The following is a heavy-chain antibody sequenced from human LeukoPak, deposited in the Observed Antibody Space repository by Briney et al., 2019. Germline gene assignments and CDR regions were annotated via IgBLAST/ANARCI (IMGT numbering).Heavy chain of an antibody. CDR3: ARDNIGSSGWTGLGY. V-gene: IGHV1-46*01. CDR2: IHPSDGVT. Sequence: ASVKVSCKASGYTFTSHCIHWVRQAPGQGLKWMGLIHPSDGVTTYAQNFQGRVTVTRDTSTSTVYMELSSLRSEDTAVYYCARDNIGSSGWTGLGYWGQGTLVTVSS. CDR1: GYTFTSHC. D-gene: IGHD6-19*01. J-gene: IGHJ4*02.